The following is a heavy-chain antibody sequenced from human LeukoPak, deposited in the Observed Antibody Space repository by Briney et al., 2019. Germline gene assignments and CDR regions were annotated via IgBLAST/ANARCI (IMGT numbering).Heavy chain of an antibody. D-gene: IGHD5-24*01. V-gene: IGHV3-33*01. CDR3: VRDRGALQYFDY. Sequence: GGSLRLSCAASGFTFRNHGMRWIRQAPGKGLEWVAIIWYDGSNKYYADSLNGRFTISRDNSKNTLYLQMDSLRDDDTAVYYCVRDRGALQYFDYWGQGTLVTVSS. CDR1: GFTFRNHG. CDR2: IWYDGSNK. J-gene: IGHJ4*02.